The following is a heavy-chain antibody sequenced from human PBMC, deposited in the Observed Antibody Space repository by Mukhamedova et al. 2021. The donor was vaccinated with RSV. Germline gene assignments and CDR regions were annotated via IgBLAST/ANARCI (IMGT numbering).Heavy chain of an antibody. V-gene: IGHV4-30-2*04. D-gene: IGHD2-2*01. CDR2: ST. CDR3: ARGRCCSSTSCSYGMDV. Sequence: STWDNPSLKSRVTISVDTSKNQFSLKLSSVTAADTAVYYCARGRCCSSTSCSYGMDVWGPGTTVTVSS. J-gene: IGHJ6*02.